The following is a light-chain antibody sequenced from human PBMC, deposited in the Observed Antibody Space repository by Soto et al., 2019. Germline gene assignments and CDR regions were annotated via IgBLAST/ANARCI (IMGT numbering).Light chain of an antibody. CDR3: AAWDDSLNGVV. CDR1: SSNIGSHT. J-gene: IGLJ2*01. Sequence: QSVLTQPPSASGTPGQTIAISCSGGSSNIGSHTVNWYQQLPGTAPRLLIYLNTQRPSGVPDRFSGSKSGTSASLAITGLQSEYEGDYYCAAWDDSLNGVVFGGGTKLTVL. V-gene: IGLV1-44*01. CDR2: LNT.